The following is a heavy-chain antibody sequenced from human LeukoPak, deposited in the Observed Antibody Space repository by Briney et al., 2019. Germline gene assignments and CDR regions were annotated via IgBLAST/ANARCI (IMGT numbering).Heavy chain of an antibody. Sequence: GGSLRLSCAASGFTFSSYAMSWVRQAPGKGLEWVSAISGGGGSTYYADSVKGRFTISRDNSKNTLYLQMNSLRAEDTAVYYCAKLGGEQLGSWFDPWGQGTLVTVSS. CDR3: AKLGGEQLGSWFDP. J-gene: IGHJ5*02. CDR1: GFTFSSYA. CDR2: ISGGGGST. D-gene: IGHD6-6*01. V-gene: IGHV3-23*01.